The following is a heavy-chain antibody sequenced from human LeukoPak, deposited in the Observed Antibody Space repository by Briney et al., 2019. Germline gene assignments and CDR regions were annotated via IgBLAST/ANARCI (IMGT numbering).Heavy chain of an antibody. CDR3: ARRQRAADGYGIDV. Sequence: SETLSLTCAVYGGSFSGYYWSWIRQPPGKGLEWIGEINHSGSTNYNPSLKSRVTISVDTSKNQFSLKLSSVTAADTAVYYCARRQRAADGYGIDVWGLGTTVTVSS. CDR2: INHSGST. J-gene: IGHJ6*02. V-gene: IGHV4-34*01. D-gene: IGHD6-13*01. CDR1: GGSFSGYY.